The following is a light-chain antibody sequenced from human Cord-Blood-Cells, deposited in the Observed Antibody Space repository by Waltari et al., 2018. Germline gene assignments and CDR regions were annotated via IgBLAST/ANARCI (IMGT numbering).Light chain of an antibody. CDR1: QGISSY. V-gene: IGKV1-8*01. J-gene: IGKJ1*01. CDR3: LQYYSYPPS. Sequence: AIRMTQSPSSLSAYTGDRFHITCRARQGISSYLAMYKQKPRKAPKLLIYAASTLQSGVPSRFSGSGSVTDFTLTISCLQSEDFATYYCLQYYSYPPSFCQGTKVEIK. CDR2: AAS.